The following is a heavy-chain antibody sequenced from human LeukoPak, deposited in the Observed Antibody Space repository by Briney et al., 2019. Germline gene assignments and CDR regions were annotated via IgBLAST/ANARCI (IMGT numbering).Heavy chain of an antibody. CDR2: ISWNSGSI. CDR3: AKDLQEIGGSAFDI. D-gene: IGHD5-24*01. Sequence: PGGSLGLSCAASGFTFDDYAMHWVRQARGKGLEWVSGISWNSGSIGYADSVKGRFTISRDNAKNSLYLQMNSLRAEDTALYYCAKDLQEIGGSAFDIWGQGTMVTVSS. CDR1: GFTFDDYA. J-gene: IGHJ3*02. V-gene: IGHV3-9*01.